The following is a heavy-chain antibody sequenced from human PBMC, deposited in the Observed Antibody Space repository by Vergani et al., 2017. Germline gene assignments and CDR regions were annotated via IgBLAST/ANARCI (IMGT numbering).Heavy chain of an antibody. CDR2: ISGSGGST. V-gene: IGHV3-23*01. J-gene: IGHJ6*02. D-gene: IGHD5-12*01. Sequence: EVQLLESGGDLVQPGGSLRLSCAASGFTFNHYAMNWVRQAPGKGLEWVSGISGSGGSTYYAGSVKGRFPISRDSSKTTLYLQMNSLSAGDTAVYYCAKANPRNSGYDYLYYYHAMDVWGQGTTVTVSS. CDR1: GFTFNHYA. CDR3: AKANPRNSGYDYLYYYHAMDV.